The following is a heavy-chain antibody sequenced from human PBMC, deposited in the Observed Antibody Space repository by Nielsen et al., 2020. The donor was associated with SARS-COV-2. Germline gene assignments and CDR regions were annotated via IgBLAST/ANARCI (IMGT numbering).Heavy chain of an antibody. V-gene: IGHV3-11*04. CDR3: ARGPLRYFDWLLIGDYFDY. J-gene: IGHJ4*02. CDR2: ISSSGSTI. CDR1: GFTFSDYY. D-gene: IGHD3-9*01. Sequence: GGSLRLSCAASGFTFSDYYMSWIRQAPGKGLEWVSYISSSGSTIYYADSVKGRFTISRDNAKNSLYLQMNSLRAEDTAVYYCARGPLRYFDWLLIGDYFDYWGQGTLVTVSS.